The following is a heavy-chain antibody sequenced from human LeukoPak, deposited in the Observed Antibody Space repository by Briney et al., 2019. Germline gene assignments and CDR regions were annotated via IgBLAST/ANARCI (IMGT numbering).Heavy chain of an antibody. V-gene: IGHV3-11*01. CDR1: GLTFSDYY. J-gene: IGHJ4*02. Sequence: SGGSLRLSCAASGLTFSDYYMSWIRQAPGKGLEWVSYISSSGSTIYYADSVKGRFTISRDNAKNSLYLQMNSLRAEDTAVYYCARGPLCSGGSCYQDYWGQGTLVTVSS. D-gene: IGHD2-15*01. CDR2: ISSSGSTI. CDR3: ARGPLCSGGSCYQDY.